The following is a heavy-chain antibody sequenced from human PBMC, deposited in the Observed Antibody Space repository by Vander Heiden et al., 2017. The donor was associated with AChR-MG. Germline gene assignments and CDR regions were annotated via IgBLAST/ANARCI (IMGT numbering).Heavy chain of an antibody. V-gene: IGHV3-30-3*01. CDR3: ARASRFLEWSSPRELDY. CDR1: GFPFGRYA. CDR2: ISYDGSNK. J-gene: IGHJ4*02. D-gene: IGHD3-3*01. Sequence: QVQLVESGGGVVQPGRSLRPSCAASGFPFGRYAVHRVRQGPGKGQGWVAVISYDGSNKYYADSVKGRFTISRDNSKNTLYLQMNSLRAEDTAVYYCARASRFLEWSSPRELDYWGQGTLVTVSS.